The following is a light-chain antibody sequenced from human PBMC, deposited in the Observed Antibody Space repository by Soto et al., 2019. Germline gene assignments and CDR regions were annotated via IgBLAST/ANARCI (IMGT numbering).Light chain of an antibody. CDR1: QSVSSSY. V-gene: IGKV3-20*01. Sequence: EIVLTQSPGTLSLSPGERATLSCRASQSVSSSYLAWYQQKPGQAPRLLIYGASSRATGIPDRFSGSGSGTDFTLTISRLEPEAFAVYYCQQYGSSRPMYTFGQGTKLEIK. CDR3: QQYGSSRPMYT. J-gene: IGKJ2*01. CDR2: GAS.